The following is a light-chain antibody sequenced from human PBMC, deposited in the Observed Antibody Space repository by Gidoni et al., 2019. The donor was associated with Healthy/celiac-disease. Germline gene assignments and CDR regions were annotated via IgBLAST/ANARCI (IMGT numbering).Light chain of an antibody. J-gene: IGKJ2*01. Sequence: EIVLTQSPGTLSLSPGERAPLSCRPSQSVPNNYLAWYQQKPGQAPGLVIYDASNRATGIPGRCSGSGSGPYFTLTISRLEPEYVAVYYCQQSGSSPYTFGQGSKLEIK. V-gene: IGKV3-20*01. CDR2: DAS. CDR1: QSVPNNY. CDR3: QQSGSSPYT.